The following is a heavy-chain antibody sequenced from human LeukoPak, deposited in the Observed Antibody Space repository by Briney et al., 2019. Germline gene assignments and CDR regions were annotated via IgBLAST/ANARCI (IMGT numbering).Heavy chain of an antibody. CDR2: IREDGSQK. J-gene: IGHJ4*02. D-gene: IGHD2-8*01. CDR1: GFTFSSSW. CDR3: ARGPTNGQAFDY. Sequence: PGGSLRLSCAASGFTFSSSWMTWVRQAPGKRLEWVASIREDGSQKTSVDSVRGRFTISRDNAKNSVYLQMDSLRAEDTAVYYCARGPTNGQAFDYWGQGTLVSVSS. V-gene: IGHV3-7*01.